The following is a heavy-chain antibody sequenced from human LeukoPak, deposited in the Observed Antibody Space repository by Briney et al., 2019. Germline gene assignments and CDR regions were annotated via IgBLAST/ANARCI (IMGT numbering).Heavy chain of an antibody. J-gene: IGHJ6*02. Sequence: ASVKVSCKASGYTFTSYGISWVRQAPGQGLEWMGWISAYNGNTNYAQKLQGRVTMTTDTSTSTAYMELRSLRSDDTAVYYCAKDGYCSGGSCYYPHYYYYYGMDVWGQGTTVTVSS. CDR2: ISAYNGNT. V-gene: IGHV1-18*01. CDR1: GYTFTSYG. CDR3: AKDGYCSGGSCYYPHYYYYYGMDV. D-gene: IGHD2-15*01.